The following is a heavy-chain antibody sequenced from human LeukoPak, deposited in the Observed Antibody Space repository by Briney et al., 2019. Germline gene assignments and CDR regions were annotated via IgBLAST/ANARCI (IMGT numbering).Heavy chain of an antibody. CDR3: AKDKGPNNWNDVWYFDY. D-gene: IGHD1-20*01. J-gene: IGHJ4*02. CDR2: IRYDGSNK. Sequence: PGGSLRLSCAASGFTFSSYGMHWVRQAPGKGLEWVAFIRYDGSNKYYADSVKGRFTISRDNSKNTLYLQMNSLRAEDTAVYYCAKDKGPNNWNDVWYFDYWGQGTQVTVSS. V-gene: IGHV3-30*02. CDR1: GFTFSSYG.